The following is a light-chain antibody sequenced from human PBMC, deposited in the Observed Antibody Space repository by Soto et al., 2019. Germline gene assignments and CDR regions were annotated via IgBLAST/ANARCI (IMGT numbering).Light chain of an antibody. V-gene: IGKV3-20*01. Sequence: ENVLTQSPGTLSLSPGERATLSCRASQSVGNNYLAWYQQKPGQAPRLLIYDASNRATAIPDRFSGSGSEKDFTLTISSLAPEDSAVYYCHQCATSPLTFGHGTKVEIK. CDR3: HQCATSPLT. CDR1: QSVGNNY. J-gene: IGKJ1*01. CDR2: DAS.